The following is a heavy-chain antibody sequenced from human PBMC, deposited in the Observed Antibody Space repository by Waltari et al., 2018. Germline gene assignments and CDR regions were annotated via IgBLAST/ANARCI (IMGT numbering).Heavy chain of an antibody. CDR3: AGYGGPAFWYFAL. D-gene: IGHD3-16*01. J-gene: IGHJ2*01. Sequence: QVQLQQWGAGLLKPSETLSLTSSSHGGSFSSYYWTWRRQPPGKGRGWIGEGHHSGVTNYNPSLGSRVTISLDTSRNQFSLQLTSMTAADTGLYYCAGYGGPAFWYFALWGRGTQVIVSS. CDR1: GGSFSSYY. CDR2: GHHSGVT. V-gene: IGHV4-34*01.